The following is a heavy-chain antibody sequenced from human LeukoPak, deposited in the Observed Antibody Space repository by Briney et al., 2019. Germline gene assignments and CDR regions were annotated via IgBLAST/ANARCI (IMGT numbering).Heavy chain of an antibody. CDR1: GGSISSDY. CDR3: ARGEGYSSGYYLYYFDY. J-gene: IGHJ4*02. D-gene: IGHD6-19*01. V-gene: IGHV4-59*01. CDR2: IYYSGSP. Sequence: SETLSLTCTVSGGSISSDYWSWIRQPPGKGLEWIGYIYYSGSPNYNPSLKSRFTISVDTSKNQFSLKLSSVTAADTAVYYCARGEGYSSGYYLYYFDYWGQGTLVTVSS.